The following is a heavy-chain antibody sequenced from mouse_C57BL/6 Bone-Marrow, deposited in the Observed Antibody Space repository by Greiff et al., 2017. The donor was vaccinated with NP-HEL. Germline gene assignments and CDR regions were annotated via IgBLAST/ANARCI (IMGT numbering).Heavy chain of an antibody. Sequence: EVHLVESGGGLVQPGGSLKLSCAASGFTFSDYYMYWVRQTPEKRLEWVAYISNGGGSTYYPDTVKGRFTISRDNAKNTLYLQMSRLKSEYTAMYYCAREGGSSSSFDYWGQGTTLTVSS. V-gene: IGHV5-12*01. CDR3: AREGGSSSSFDY. CDR1: GFTFSDYY. D-gene: IGHD1-1*01. J-gene: IGHJ2*01. CDR2: ISNGGGST.